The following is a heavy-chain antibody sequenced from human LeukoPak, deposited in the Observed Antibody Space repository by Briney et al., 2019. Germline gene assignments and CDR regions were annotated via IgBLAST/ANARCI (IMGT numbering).Heavy chain of an antibody. CDR2: IHHRAGA. CDR1: GGSFTDYY. J-gene: IGHJ6*02. V-gene: IGHV4-34*01. D-gene: IGHD2-21*02. Sequence: SETLSLTCAVYGGSFTDYYWSWIRHLPGKGLEWIGEIHHRAGANYNPSLWGRVTISADTSKNQFSLHLTSVTAADTATFYCARGPVRDDGLTGISYYFGLDVWGHGTTVTVFS. CDR3: ARGPVRDDGLTGISYYFGLDV.